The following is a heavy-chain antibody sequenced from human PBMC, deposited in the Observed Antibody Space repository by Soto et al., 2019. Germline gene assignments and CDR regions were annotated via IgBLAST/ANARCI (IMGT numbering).Heavy chain of an antibody. V-gene: IGHV1-69*02. D-gene: IGHD6-19*01. Sequence: QVQLVQSGAEVKKPGSSVKVSCKASGGTFSSYTISWVRQAPGQGLEWMGRIIPILGIANYAQKFQGRVTITADKSTSTAYMELSSLRSEDTAVDYCARGYGSGWYPIDYWGQGTLVTVSS. CDR3: ARGYGSGWYPIDY. J-gene: IGHJ4*02. CDR1: GGTFSSYT. CDR2: IIPILGIA.